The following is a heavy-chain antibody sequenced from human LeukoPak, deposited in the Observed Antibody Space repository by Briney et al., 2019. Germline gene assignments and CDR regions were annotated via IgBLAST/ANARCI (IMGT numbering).Heavy chain of an antibody. CDR3: AREVAPAAMGHAFDI. CDR2: IYPGDSNA. J-gene: IGHJ3*02. Sequence: GESLKISCKTSGYSFTTYWIGWVRQMPGKGLEWTGFIYPGDSNARYSPSFQGQVTISADKSITTAYLQWSSLKASDTAMYYCAREVAPAAMGHAFDIWGQGTMVTVSS. V-gene: IGHV5-51*01. CDR1: GYSFTTYW. D-gene: IGHD2-2*01.